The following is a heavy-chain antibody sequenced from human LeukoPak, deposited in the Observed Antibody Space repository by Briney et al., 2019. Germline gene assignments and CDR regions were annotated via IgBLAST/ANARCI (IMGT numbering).Heavy chain of an antibody. CDR1: GYTFTSYD. D-gene: IGHD3-3*01. J-gene: IGHJ4*02. CDR3: ARTGPDYDFWSGYPNFDY. Sequence: ASVKVSCKASGYTFTSYDINWVRQATGQGLEWMGWMNPNSGNTGYAQKFQGRVTITRNTSISTAYMELSSLRSKDTAVYYCARTGPDYDFWSGYPNFDYWGQGTLVTVSS. V-gene: IGHV1-8*03. CDR2: MNPNSGNT.